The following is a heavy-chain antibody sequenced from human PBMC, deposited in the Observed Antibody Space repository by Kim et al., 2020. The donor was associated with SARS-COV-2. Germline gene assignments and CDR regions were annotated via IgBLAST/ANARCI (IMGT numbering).Heavy chain of an antibody. Sequence: PKSRVTISVDTSKNQFSLKLSSVTAADTAVYYCARATFYDFWSGNAFDIWGQGTMVTVSS. D-gene: IGHD3-3*01. CDR3: ARATFYDFWSGNAFDI. J-gene: IGHJ3*02. V-gene: IGHV4-31*02.